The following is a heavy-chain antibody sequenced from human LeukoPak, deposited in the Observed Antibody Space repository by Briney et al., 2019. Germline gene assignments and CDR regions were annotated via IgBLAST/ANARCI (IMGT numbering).Heavy chain of an antibody. CDR1: GGSITNYY. Sequence: SETLSLTCTVAGGSITNYYWSWIRQPAGKGLEWIGRMHTSGSTNYNPSLKSRVTMSVDTSKNQCSLKLTSVTAADTAVYYCARDRYCSDSTAYYYPDWGQGTLVTVSS. J-gene: IGHJ1*01. CDR2: MHTSGST. D-gene: IGHD3-22*01. CDR3: ARDRYCSDSTAYYYPD. V-gene: IGHV4-4*07.